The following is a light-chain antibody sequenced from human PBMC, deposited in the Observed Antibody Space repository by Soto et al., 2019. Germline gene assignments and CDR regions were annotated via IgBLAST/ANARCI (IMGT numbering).Light chain of an antibody. CDR2: IDN. Sequence: QSVLTQPPSASGTPGQRVTISCSGSSSNIGSSSVNWYQQLPGTAPKLLIYIDNQRPSRVPGRFSGSKSGTSASLAISGLQSEDDADYFCAAWDDSLNGVVFGGGTQLTVL. CDR1: SSNIGSSS. CDR3: AAWDDSLNGVV. J-gene: IGLJ2*01. V-gene: IGLV1-44*01.